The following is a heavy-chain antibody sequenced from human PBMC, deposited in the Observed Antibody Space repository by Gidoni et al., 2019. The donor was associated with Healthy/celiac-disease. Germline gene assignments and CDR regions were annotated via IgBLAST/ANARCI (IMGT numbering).Heavy chain of an antibody. CDR2: IDPSDSYT. CDR1: GYSFTSYW. Sequence: EVQLVQSGAEVTKPGESLRISCKGSGYSFTSYWISWVRQMPGKGLEWMGRIDPSDSYTNYSPSFQGHVTISADKSISTAYLQWSSLKASDTAMYYCARLRYYDSSGYYYVDPEYYFDYWGQGTLVTVSS. J-gene: IGHJ4*02. CDR3: ARLRYYDSSGYYYVDPEYYFDY. D-gene: IGHD3-22*01. V-gene: IGHV5-10-1*03.